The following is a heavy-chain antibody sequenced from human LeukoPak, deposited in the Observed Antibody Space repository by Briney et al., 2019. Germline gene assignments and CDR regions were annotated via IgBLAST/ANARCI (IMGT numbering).Heavy chain of an antibody. CDR2: ISSTSNTM. J-gene: IGHJ4*02. CDR3: ARGYYYGSETSPLLDC. Sequence: GGSLRLSCAASGFTFSSYNMNWVRQAPGKGPEWISYISSTSNTMYYADSVKGRFTISRENAKHSLYLQMNSLRAGDTAVYYCARGYYYGSETSPLLDCWGQGTLVTVSS. D-gene: IGHD3-10*01. CDR1: GFTFSSYN. V-gene: IGHV3-48*01.